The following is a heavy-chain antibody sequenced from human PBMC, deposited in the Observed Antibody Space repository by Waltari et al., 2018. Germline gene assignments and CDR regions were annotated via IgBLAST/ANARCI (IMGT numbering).Heavy chain of an antibody. D-gene: IGHD1-7*01. J-gene: IGHJ2*01. Sequence: QVQLQESGPGLVKPSEPLSLPCTVPGVSISSSYWSWIRQPPGKGLEWIGYIYYSGSTNYNPSLKSRVTISVDTTKNQFSLKLSSVTAADTAVYYCARAGANWNYNDFDLWGRGTLVTVSS. CDR1: GVSISSSY. V-gene: IGHV4-59*01. CDR3: ARAGANWNYNDFDL. CDR2: IYYSGST.